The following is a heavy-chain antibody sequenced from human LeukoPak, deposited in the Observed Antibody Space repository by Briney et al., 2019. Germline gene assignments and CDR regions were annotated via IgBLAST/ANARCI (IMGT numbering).Heavy chain of an antibody. CDR1: GFTSSSYW. CDR3: ARDRSYNLDY. D-gene: IGHD5-24*01. CDR2: INGDGSST. Sequence: GGSLRPSCAASGFTSSSYWMHWVRQAPGKGLVWVSHINGDGSSTSYADSVKGRVTISRDNAKNTLYLQINSLTAEDSAVYYCARDRSYNLDYWGQGTLVTVSS. J-gene: IGHJ4*02. V-gene: IGHV3-74*01.